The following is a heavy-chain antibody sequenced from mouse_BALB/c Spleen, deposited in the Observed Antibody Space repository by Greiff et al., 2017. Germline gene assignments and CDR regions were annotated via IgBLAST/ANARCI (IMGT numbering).Heavy chain of an antibody. V-gene: IGHV14-3*02. CDR1: GFNIKDTY. CDR3: ARFLWSSFDY. D-gene: IGHD1-1*02. J-gene: IGHJ2*01. CDR2: IDPANGNT. Sequence: VQLQQSGAELVKPGASVKLSCTASGFNIKDTYMHWVKQRPEQGLEWIGRIDPANGNTKYDPKFQGKATITADTSSNTAYLQLSSLTSEDTAVYYCARFLWSSFDYWGQGTTLTVSA.